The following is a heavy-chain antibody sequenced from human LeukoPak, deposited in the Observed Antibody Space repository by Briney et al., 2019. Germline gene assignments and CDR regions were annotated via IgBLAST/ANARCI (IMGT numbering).Heavy chain of an antibody. D-gene: IGHD3-9*01. CDR1: GFTFSSHA. J-gene: IGHJ4*02. CDR3: ARDSPLLTV. Sequence: PGGSLRLSCAASGFTFSSHAMSWVRQAPGKGLEWVSAIGDDVVSTYYAESVKGRLTISRDNSKNTLYLQMNSLRAEDTATYYCARDSPLLTVWGQGTLVTVSS. V-gene: IGHV3-23*01. CDR2: IGDDVVST.